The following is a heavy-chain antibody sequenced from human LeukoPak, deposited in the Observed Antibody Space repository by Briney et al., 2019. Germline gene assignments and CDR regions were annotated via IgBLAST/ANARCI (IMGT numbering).Heavy chain of an antibody. V-gene: IGHV1-46*01. CDR3: ARAPGYYDSSGYVVQDAFDI. CDR2: INPSGGST. Sequence: ASVKVSCKASGYTLTSYYMHWVRQAPGQGLEWMGIINPSGGSTSYAQKFQGRVTMTRDTSTSTVYMELSSLRSEDTAVYYCARAPGYYDSSGYVVQDAFDIWGQGTMVTVSS. J-gene: IGHJ3*02. CDR1: GYTLTSYY. D-gene: IGHD3-22*01.